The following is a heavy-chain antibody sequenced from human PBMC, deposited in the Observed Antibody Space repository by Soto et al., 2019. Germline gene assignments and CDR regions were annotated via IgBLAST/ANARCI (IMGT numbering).Heavy chain of an antibody. J-gene: IGHJ4*02. D-gene: IGHD2-15*01. CDR3: ASRYCSGGSCYANALDY. Sequence: SLKVSCKASGGTFSSYAISWVRQAPGQGLEWMGGIIPIFGTANYAQKFQGRVTITADESTSTAYMELSSLRSEDTAVYYCASRYCSGGSCYANALDYWGQGTLVTVSS. V-gene: IGHV1-69*13. CDR1: GGTFSSYA. CDR2: IIPIFGTA.